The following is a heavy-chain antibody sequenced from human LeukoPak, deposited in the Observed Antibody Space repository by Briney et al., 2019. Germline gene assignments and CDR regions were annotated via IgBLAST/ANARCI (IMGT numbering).Heavy chain of an antibody. CDR1: GGSISSYY. D-gene: IGHD6-13*01. CDR2: TYYSGST. J-gene: IGHJ4*02. CDR3: ARWGYSSSSSFDY. Sequence: PSETLSLTCTVSGGSISSYYWSWIRQPPGKGLEWIGSTYYSGSTYYNPSLKSRVTISVDTSKNQFSLKLSSVTAADTAVYYCARWGYSSSSSFDYWGQGTLVTVSS. V-gene: IGHV4-59*12.